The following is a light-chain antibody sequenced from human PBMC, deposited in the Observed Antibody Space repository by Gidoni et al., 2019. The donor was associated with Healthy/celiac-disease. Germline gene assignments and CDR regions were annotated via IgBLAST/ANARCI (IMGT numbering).Light chain of an antibody. CDR2: KAS. CDR3: QQYSGT. J-gene: IGKJ1*01. CDR1: QSISSW. Sequence: DIQMTQSPSTLSASVGDRVTITCRASQSISSWLAWYQQKPGKAPKLLIYKASSLESGVPSRFSGSGSGTEFTLTISSLQPDDFATYYCQQYSGTFXQXTKVEIK. V-gene: IGKV1-5*03.